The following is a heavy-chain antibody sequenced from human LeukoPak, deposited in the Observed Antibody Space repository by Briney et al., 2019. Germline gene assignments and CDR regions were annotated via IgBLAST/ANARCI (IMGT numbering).Heavy chain of an antibody. CDR1: GFTFSIYW. CDR2: LNQDGSEK. D-gene: IGHD3-10*01. V-gene: IGHV3-7*01. CDR3: ARPMNTGGSGSHYRPLDY. J-gene: IGHJ4*02. Sequence: GGSLRLSCAASGFTFSIYWMSWVRQAPGKGLEWVANLNQDGSEKYYVDSVKGRFTISRDNAQNSLYLQMNSLRAEDTAVYYSARPMNTGGSGSHYRPLDYWGQGTLVTVSS.